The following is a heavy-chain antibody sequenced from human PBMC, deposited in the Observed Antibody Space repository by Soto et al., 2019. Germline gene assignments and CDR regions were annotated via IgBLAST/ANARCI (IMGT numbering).Heavy chain of an antibody. V-gene: IGHV4-59*01. D-gene: IGHD4-17*01. Sequence: SETLSLTCTVSGGSISSYYWSWIRQPPGKRLEWIGYIYYSGSTNYNPSLKSRVTISVDTSKNQFSLKLSSVTTADTAVYYCARATTVVTSDYWGQGTLVTAPQ. CDR2: IYYSGST. CDR1: GGSISSYY. CDR3: ARATTVVTSDY. J-gene: IGHJ4*02.